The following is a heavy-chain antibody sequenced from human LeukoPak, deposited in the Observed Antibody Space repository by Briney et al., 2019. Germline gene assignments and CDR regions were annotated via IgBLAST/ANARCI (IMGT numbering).Heavy chain of an antibody. CDR1: GFTFSSYG. D-gene: IGHD1-14*01. J-gene: IGHJ5*02. Sequence: EGSLRLSCAASGFTFSSYGMHWVRQAPGKGLEWVAFIRYDGSNKCYADSVKGRFTVSRDNSKNTLYLQMNSLRAEDTAVYYCAKDTTPPKAGFDPWGQGTLVTVSS. CDR3: AKDTTPPKAGFDP. CDR2: IRYDGSNK. V-gene: IGHV3-30*02.